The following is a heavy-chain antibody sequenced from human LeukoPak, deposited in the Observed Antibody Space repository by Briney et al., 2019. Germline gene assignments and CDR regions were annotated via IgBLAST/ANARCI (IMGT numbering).Heavy chain of an antibody. CDR2: IYHSGST. Sequence: SETLSLTCTVSGYSISSGYYWGWIRQPPGKGLEWIGSIYHSGSTYYTPSLKSRVTISVDTSKNQFSLKLSSVTAADTAVYYCASLYGSGNYYPSDYWGQGTLVTVSS. D-gene: IGHD3-10*01. V-gene: IGHV4-38-2*02. J-gene: IGHJ4*02. CDR3: ASLYGSGNYYPSDY. CDR1: GYSISSGYY.